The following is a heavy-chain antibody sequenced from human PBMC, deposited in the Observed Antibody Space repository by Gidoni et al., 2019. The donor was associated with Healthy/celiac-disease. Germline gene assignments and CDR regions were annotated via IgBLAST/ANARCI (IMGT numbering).Heavy chain of an antibody. CDR1: GFTLSNAW. D-gene: IGHD6-13*01. Sequence: EVQLVESGGGLVQPGGSLRLSCAASGFTLSNAWMSWVRQAPGKGPEWVGRIKSKTEGGTTDYAAPVKGRFTISRDDSKNTLYLQMNSLKTEDTAVYYCTTVLAAAGSHDYWGQGTLVTVSS. V-gene: IGHV3-15*01. J-gene: IGHJ4*02. CDR3: TTVLAAAGSHDY. CDR2: IKSKTEGGTT.